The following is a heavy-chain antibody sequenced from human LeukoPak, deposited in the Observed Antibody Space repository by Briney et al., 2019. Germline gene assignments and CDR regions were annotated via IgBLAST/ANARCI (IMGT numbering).Heavy chain of an antibody. CDR1: GGSISSSSYY. V-gene: IGHV4-61*01. CDR3: ASGPSYSSSSDYYYYYMDV. Sequence: PSETLSLTCTVSGGSISSSSYYWSWIRQPPGKGLEWIGYIYYSGSTNYNPSLKSRVTISVDTSKNQFSLKLSSVTAADTAVYYCASGPSYSSSSDYYYYYMDVWGKGTTVTVSS. CDR2: IYYSGST. J-gene: IGHJ6*03. D-gene: IGHD6-6*01.